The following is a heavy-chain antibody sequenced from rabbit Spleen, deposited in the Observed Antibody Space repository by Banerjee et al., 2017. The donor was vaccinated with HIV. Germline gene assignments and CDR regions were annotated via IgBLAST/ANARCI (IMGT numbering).Heavy chain of an antibody. V-gene: IGHV1S40*01. CDR1: GFSFSSGYD. CDR2: IYIDGSGST. Sequence: QSLEESGGDLVKPGASLTLTYTASGFSFSSGYDMCWVRQAPGKGLEWIACIYIDGSGSTYYASRAKGRFTISKTSSTTVTLQMTSLTAADTATYFCARDAGSGAYIDVYFDLWGQGTLVTVS. J-gene: IGHJ4*01. D-gene: IGHD8-1*01. CDR3: ARDAGSGAYIDVYFDL.